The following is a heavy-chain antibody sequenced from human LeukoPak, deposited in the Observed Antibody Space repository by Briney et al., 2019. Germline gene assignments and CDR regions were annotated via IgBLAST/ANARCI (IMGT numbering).Heavy chain of an antibody. V-gene: IGHV3-48*03. J-gene: IGHJ4*02. CDR1: GFIFSAFE. CDR2: ISSSGSTI. D-gene: IGHD5-18*01. Sequence: TGGSLRLSCAASGFIFSAFEMNWVRQAPGKGLEWVSYISSSGSTIYYADSVKSRFTMSRDNAKNSLYLQMNSLRAEDTAVYYCARDPTYTAMVPYFDYWGQGTLVTVSS. CDR3: ARDPTYTAMVPYFDY.